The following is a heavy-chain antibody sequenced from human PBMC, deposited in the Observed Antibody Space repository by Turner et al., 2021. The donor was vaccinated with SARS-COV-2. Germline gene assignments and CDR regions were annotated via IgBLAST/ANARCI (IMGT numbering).Heavy chain of an antibody. D-gene: IGHD1-26*01. CDR1: GFTFSSYV. J-gene: IGHJ3*02. Sequence: QVQLVESGGGVVQPGRALRLSCSASGFTFSSYVMHWVRRAPGKGLEWVAVIWYDGSNEYYADSVKGRFTISRDNSKNTLYLQMNSLRAEDTAVYYCARDMGPVGRDAFDIWGQGTMVTISS. V-gene: IGHV3-33*01. CDR2: IWYDGSNE. CDR3: ARDMGPVGRDAFDI.